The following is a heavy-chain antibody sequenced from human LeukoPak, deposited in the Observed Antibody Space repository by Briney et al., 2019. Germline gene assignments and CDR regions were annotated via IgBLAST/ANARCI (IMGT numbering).Heavy chain of an antibody. V-gene: IGHV3-66*01. CDR1: GFTVSSNY. Sequence: GGSLRLSCAASGFTVSSNYMSWVRQAPGKGLEWVSVIYSGGSTYYADSVKGRFTISRDNSKNTLYLQMNSLRAEDTAVYYCARDPDYDSSGYYYEPFDYWGQGTLVTVSS. J-gene: IGHJ4*02. CDR3: ARDPDYDSSGYYYEPFDY. D-gene: IGHD3-22*01. CDR2: IYSGGST.